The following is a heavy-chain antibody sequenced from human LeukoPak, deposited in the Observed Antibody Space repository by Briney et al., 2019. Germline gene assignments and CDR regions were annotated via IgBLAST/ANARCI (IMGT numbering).Heavy chain of an antibody. V-gene: IGHV3-30*18. J-gene: IGHJ4*02. D-gene: IGHD3-10*01. CDR3: AKDRSGYGSGSYSFDY. Sequence: GGSLRLSCAASGFTFSSYGMHWVRQAPGKGLEWVAVISYDGSNKYYADSVKGRFTISRDNSKNTLYLQMNGLRVEDTAVYYCAKDRSGYGSGSYSFDYWGQGTLVTVSS. CDR2: ISYDGSNK. CDR1: GFTFSSYG.